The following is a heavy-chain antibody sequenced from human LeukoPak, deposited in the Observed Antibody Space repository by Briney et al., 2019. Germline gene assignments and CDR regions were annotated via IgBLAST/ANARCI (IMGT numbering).Heavy chain of an antibody. CDR2: INHSGST. Sequence: SETLSLTCAVYGGSFSGYYWSWIRQPPGRGLEWIGEINHSGSTNYNPSLKSRVTISVDTSKNQFSLKLSSVTAADTAVYYCARGPSDYGFDYWGQGTLVTVSS. CDR1: GGSFSGYY. V-gene: IGHV4-34*01. CDR3: ARGPSDYGFDY. J-gene: IGHJ4*02. D-gene: IGHD4-17*01.